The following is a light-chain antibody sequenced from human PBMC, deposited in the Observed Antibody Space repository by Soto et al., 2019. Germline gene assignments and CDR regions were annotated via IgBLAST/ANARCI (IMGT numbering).Light chain of an antibody. J-gene: IGKJ5*01. CDR2: SAS. CDR3: QQYNNWPPII. Sequence: EIVMTQSPATLSVSPGERATLSCRASQSVSSNLAWYQQKPGQAPRLLIYSASTRATGIPARFSGSGSGTDFTLTISSLQSEDFAVYYCQQYNNWPPIIFGQGTRLEIK. CDR1: QSVSSN. V-gene: IGKV3-15*01.